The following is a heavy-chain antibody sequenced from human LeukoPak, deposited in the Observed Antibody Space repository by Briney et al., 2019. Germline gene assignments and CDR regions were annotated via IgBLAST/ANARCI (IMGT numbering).Heavy chain of an antibody. CDR1: GGTFSSYA. Sequence: GASVKVSCKASGGTFSSYAISWVRQAPGQGLEWMGGIIPIFGTANYAQKFQGRVTITADESTSTAYMELSSLRSEDTAVYYCAGAPGSGYYFDYWGQGTLVTVSS. CDR2: IIPIFGTA. V-gene: IGHV1-69*13. J-gene: IGHJ4*02. D-gene: IGHD3-22*01. CDR3: AGAPGSGYYFDY.